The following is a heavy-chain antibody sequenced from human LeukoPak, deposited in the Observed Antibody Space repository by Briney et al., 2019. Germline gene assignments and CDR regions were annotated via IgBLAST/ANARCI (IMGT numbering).Heavy chain of an antibody. V-gene: IGHV3-53*01. J-gene: IGHJ3*02. D-gene: IGHD3-22*01. CDR1: GFTVSSNY. CDR2: IYSGGST. CDR3: ARDQYYYDSSGYWNAFDI. Sequence: GGSLRLSCAASGFTVSSNYMSWVRQAPGKGLEWVSVIYSGGSTYYADSVKGRFTISRDNSKNTLYLQMNSLRAEDTAVYYCARDQYYYDSSGYWNAFDIWGQGTMVTVSS.